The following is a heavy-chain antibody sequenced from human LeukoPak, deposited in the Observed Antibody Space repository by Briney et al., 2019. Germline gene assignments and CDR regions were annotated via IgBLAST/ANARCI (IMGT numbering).Heavy chain of an antibody. Sequence: SETLSLTCTVSGGSISSSSYYWGWIRQPPGKGLEWIGSIYYSGSTYYNPSLKSRVTISVDTSKNQFSLKLSSVTAADTAVYYCARGARSSGWYRGWIDYWGQGTLVTVSS. CDR3: ARGARSSGWYRGWIDY. CDR2: IYYSGST. D-gene: IGHD6-19*01. J-gene: IGHJ4*02. CDR1: GGSISSSSYY. V-gene: IGHV4-39*07.